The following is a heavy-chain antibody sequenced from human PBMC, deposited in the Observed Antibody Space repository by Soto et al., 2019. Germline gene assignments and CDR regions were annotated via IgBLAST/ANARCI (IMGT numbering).Heavy chain of an antibody. CDR1: GGTFSSYA. Sequence: QVQLVQSGAEVKKPGSSVKVSCKASGGTFSSYAISWVRQAPGQGLEWMGGIIPIFGTANYAQKFQGRVTITTDESTSTAYMELSSLRSEDTAVYYCSRGPYYYDSSGYWPYYYYGMDVLGQGTTVTVSS. D-gene: IGHD3-22*01. CDR3: SRGPYYYDSSGYWPYYYYGMDV. J-gene: IGHJ6*02. CDR2: IIPIFGTA. V-gene: IGHV1-69*01.